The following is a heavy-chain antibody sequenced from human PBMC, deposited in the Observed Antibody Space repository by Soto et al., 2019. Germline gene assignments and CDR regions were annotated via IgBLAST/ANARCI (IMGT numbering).Heavy chain of an antibody. CDR2: ISAYNGDT. CDR1: GYTFTSYG. J-gene: IGHJ4*02. Sequence: QVQLVQSGTEVKKPGASVKVSCKASGYTFTSYGISWVRQAPGQGLEWMGWISAYNGDTNYAQKLQGRVTMTTDTSTSTAYMELRSLRSDDTAVYFCARDSRRNYYDSSGHPNENNFDYWGQGTLVTVSS. V-gene: IGHV1-18*01. CDR3: ARDSRRNYYDSSGHPNENNFDY. D-gene: IGHD3-22*01.